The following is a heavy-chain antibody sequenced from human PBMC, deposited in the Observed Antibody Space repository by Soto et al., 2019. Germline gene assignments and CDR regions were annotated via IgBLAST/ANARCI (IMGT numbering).Heavy chain of an antibody. J-gene: IGHJ6*02. CDR2: INSDGSTT. CDR3: ATDGSYAQHV. D-gene: IGHD3-16*01. V-gene: IGHV3-74*03. Sequence: EEQVVESGGGLVQPGGSLRLSCAASGFTFSSTWMHWVRHAPGKGLVWVSHINSDGSTTTYADSVRGRFTISRDNAKNTVYLQMNSLRAEDTAVYYCATDGSYAQHVWGQGTTVTDSS. CDR1: GFTFSSTW.